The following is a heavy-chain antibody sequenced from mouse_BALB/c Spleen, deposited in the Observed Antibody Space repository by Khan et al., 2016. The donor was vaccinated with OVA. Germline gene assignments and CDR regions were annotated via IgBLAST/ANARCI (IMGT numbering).Heavy chain of an antibody. Sequence: QVQLQQSGAELARPGASVKMSCKASGYTFTSNTMHWVKQRPGQGLEWIGYINPRSSYTNYNQKFKDKATLTADKSSSTAYMQLSSLTSEDSAVYYCARRTTGCAMDYWGQGTSVTVSA. D-gene: IGHD2-14*01. CDR1: GYTFTSNT. J-gene: IGHJ4*01. V-gene: IGHV1-4*01. CDR3: ARRTTGCAMDY. CDR2: INPRSSYT.